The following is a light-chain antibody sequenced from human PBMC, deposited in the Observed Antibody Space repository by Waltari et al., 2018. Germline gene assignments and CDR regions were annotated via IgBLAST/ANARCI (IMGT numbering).Light chain of an antibody. V-gene: IGKV1-39*01. CDR3: QQSYTTLT. Sequence: DVQMTQSPSSLSASVGDRVTITCRASQSIANYLNWYQQKAGKVPKLLIYAASSLHSGVPSRFSGSGSGTEFTLTITNLQPEDFATYYCQQSYTTLTFGGGTKVE. J-gene: IGKJ4*01. CDR1: QSIANY. CDR2: AAS.